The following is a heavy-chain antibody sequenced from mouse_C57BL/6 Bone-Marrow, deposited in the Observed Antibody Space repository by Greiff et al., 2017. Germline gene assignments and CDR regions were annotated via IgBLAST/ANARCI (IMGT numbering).Heavy chain of an antibody. V-gene: IGHV1-9*01. CDR2: MLPGSGST. CDR1: GYTFTGYW. J-gene: IGHJ2*01. D-gene: IGHD1-1*01. Sequence: VKLMESGAELMKPGASVKLSCKATGYTFTGYWIEWVKQRPGHGLEWIGEMLPGSGSTNYNEKFKGKATFTADTSSNTAYMQLSSLTTEDSAIYYCARSRATVVAEDYFDDWGQGTTLTVSS. CDR3: ARSRATVVAEDYFDD.